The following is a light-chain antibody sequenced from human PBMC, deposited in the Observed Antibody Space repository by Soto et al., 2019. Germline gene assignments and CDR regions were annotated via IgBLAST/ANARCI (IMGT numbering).Light chain of an antibody. V-gene: IGKV1-39*01. CDR3: QQSFSTPWT. J-gene: IGKJ1*01. Sequence: DIHMTQSPSSLSASVGDRVTLTCRASQTISTFLNWYQHKPGKAPKLLIYDATNLYSGVPSRFSGSGSGTDSTLTISSLQPEDFATYSCQQSFSTPWTFGQGTKVDIK. CDR1: QTISTF. CDR2: DAT.